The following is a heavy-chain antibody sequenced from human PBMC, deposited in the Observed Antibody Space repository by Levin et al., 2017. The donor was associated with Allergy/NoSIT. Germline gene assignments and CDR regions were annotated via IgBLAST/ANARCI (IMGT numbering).Heavy chain of an antibody. D-gene: IGHD2-21*02. V-gene: IGHV3-66*01. Sequence: GESLKISCAASGFTVSSNYMSWVRQAPGKGLEWVSVIYSGGSTYYADSVKGRFTISRDNSKNTLYLQMNSLRAEDTAVYYCARVENCGGDCYYYYYGMDVWGQGTTVTVSS. CDR1: GFTVSSNY. J-gene: IGHJ6*02. CDR3: ARVENCGGDCYYYYYGMDV. CDR2: IYSGGST.